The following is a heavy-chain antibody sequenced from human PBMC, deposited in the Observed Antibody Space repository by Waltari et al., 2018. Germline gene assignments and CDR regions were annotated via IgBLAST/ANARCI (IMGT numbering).Heavy chain of an antibody. Sequence: QVQLVQSGAEVKKPGSSVKVSCKASGGTFSSYAISWVRQAPGQGLEWMGGIIPIFGTANYAQKFQGRVTITTDESTSTAYMELSSLRSEDTAVYYCARSPYDYIWGSYRSTLNYWGQGTLVTVSS. V-gene: IGHV1-69*05. CDR3: ARSPYDYIWGSYRSTLNY. D-gene: IGHD3-16*02. J-gene: IGHJ4*02. CDR1: GGTFSSYA. CDR2: IIPIFGTA.